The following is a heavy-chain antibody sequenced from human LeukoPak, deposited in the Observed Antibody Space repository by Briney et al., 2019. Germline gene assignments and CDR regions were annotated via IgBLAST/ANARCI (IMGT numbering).Heavy chain of an antibody. CDR1: GGSISSYY. CDR2: IYYSGST. J-gene: IGHJ5*02. V-gene: IGHV4-59*01. CDR3: ARGVVVPAAIIDP. Sequence: KTSETLSLTCTVSGGSISSYYWSWIRQPPGKGLEWIGYIYYSGSTNYNPSLKSRVTISVDTSKNQFSLKLSSVTAADTAVYYCARGVVVPAAIIDPWGQGTLVTVSS. D-gene: IGHD2-2*01.